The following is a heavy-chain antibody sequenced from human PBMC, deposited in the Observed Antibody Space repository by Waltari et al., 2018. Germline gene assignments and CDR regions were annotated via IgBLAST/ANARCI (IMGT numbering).Heavy chain of an antibody. CDR1: GFTFSATS. CDR2: ISRGGKTI. CDR3: ARGITLDV. J-gene: IGHJ6*02. V-gene: IGHV3-48*02. Sequence: EVQLVESGGGLIQPGGSLRLSCLASGFTFSATSVNWVRQAAGKGLEWVSFISRGGKTIYYADSVKGRFTISRDNAKNSLFLQMNSLRDEDTAVYYCARGITLDVWGQGTTVTVSS.